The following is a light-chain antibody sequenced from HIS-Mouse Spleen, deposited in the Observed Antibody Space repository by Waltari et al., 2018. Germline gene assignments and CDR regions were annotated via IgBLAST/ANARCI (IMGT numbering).Light chain of an antibody. CDR3: CSYAGSYTGV. J-gene: IGLJ1*01. V-gene: IGLV2-11*01. CDR1: SSDVGGYNY. Sequence: QSALTQPRSVSGSPGQSVTISCTGTSSDVGGYNYVSWYQQHPGKAPKLMLYDVSKRPSVVPDRFSGSKSCDTASLTISGLQAEDEADYYCCSYAGSYTGVFGTGTKVTVL. CDR2: DVS.